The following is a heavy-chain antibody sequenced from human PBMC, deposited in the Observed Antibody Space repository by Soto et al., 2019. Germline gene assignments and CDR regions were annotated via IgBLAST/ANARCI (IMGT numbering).Heavy chain of an antibody. Sequence: QVQLVQSGAEVKKPGSSVKVSCKASGGTFSNYVVNWVRQAPGQGLEWMVRIIPISGAANYAQKFQGRVTIIADKSTSTSYMELSSLRSEYTAGYYCARDMTRTVVPYFDFWGQGTLVTVSS. J-gene: IGHJ4*02. CDR3: ARDMTRTVVPYFDF. CDR1: GGTFSNYV. D-gene: IGHD1-7*01. CDR2: IIPISGAA. V-gene: IGHV1-69*06.